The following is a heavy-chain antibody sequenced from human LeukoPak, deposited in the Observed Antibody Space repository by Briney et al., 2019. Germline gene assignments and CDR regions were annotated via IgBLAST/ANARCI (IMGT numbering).Heavy chain of an antibody. V-gene: IGHV3-73*01. CDR1: GFTLSGSA. D-gene: IGHD5-18*01. Sequence: GGSLRLSCAASGFTLSGSAMHWVRQASGKGLEWVGRIRSKANSYATAYAASVKGRFTISRDDSKNTAYLQMNSLKTEDTAVYYCTRGYSYGSLNYFDYWGQGTLVTVSS. J-gene: IGHJ4*02. CDR2: IRSKANSYAT. CDR3: TRGYSYGSLNYFDY.